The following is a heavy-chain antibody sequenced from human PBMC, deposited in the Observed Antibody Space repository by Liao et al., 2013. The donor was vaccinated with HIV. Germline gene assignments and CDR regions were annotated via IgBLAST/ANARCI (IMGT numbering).Heavy chain of an antibody. CDR1: GDAISGATYY. CDR3: ARTNRFFDSLDL. CDR2: VYTSGDT. J-gene: IGHJ3*01. V-gene: IGHV4-61*02. Sequence: QMRLQESGPGLVKPSQSLSPTCSVSGDAISGATYYWSWIRQSAGKGLEWIGRVYTSGDTNYNPSLKRRVTMSMDTSRNQFSMNLKSVTAADTGLYFCARTNRFFDSLDLWGQGTVVTVSS. D-gene: IGHD3-3*01.